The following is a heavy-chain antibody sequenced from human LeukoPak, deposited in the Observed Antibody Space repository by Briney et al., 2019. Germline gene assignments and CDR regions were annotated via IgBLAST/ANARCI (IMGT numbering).Heavy chain of an antibody. D-gene: IGHD1-26*01. CDR3: ARDHVSGSYFGNNWFDP. V-gene: IGHV1-18*01. CDR2: ISAYNGNT. CDR1: GYTFTSYG. J-gene: IGHJ5*02. Sequence: SVKVSCKASGYTFTSYGISWVRQAPGQGLEWMGWISAYNGNTNYAQKLQGRVTMTTDTSTSTAYMELRSLRSDDTAVYYCARDHVSGSYFGNNWFDPWGQGTLVTVSS.